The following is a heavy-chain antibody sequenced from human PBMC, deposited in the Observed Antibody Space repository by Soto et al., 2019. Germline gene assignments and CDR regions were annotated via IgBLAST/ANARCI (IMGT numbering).Heavy chain of an antibody. D-gene: IGHD2-2*01. CDR3: ARDWGTGFYQLDS. CDR1: GGSISSSY. V-gene: IGHV4-4*07. Sequence: SETLSLTCSVSGGSISSSYWNWIRQPAGKGLEWIGRFYTTGRASYNPSLKGRLTLSGDTSKNQFSLRLGSVTAADTALYYCARDWGTGFYQLDSWGQGTLVTVSS. CDR2: FYTTGRA. J-gene: IGHJ4*02.